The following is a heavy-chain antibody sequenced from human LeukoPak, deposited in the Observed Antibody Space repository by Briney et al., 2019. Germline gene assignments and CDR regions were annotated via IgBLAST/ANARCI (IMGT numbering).Heavy chain of an antibody. D-gene: IGHD3-10*01. CDR1: GYTFTSYA. J-gene: IGHJ4*02. CDR3: ARGSGSYTFDY. Sequence: GASVKVSCKASGYTFTSYAMHWVRQAPGQRLEWMGWINAGNGNTKYSQKFQGRVTITRDTSASTAYMELSSQRSEDTAVYYCARGSGSYTFDYWGQGTLVTVSS. CDR2: INAGNGNT. V-gene: IGHV1-3*01.